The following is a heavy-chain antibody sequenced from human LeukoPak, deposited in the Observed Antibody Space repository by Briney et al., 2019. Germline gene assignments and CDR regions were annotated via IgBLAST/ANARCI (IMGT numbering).Heavy chain of an antibody. D-gene: IGHD3-16*02. V-gene: IGHV4-34*01. Sequence: SETLSLTCAVYGGSFSGYYWSWIRQPPGKGLEWIGSIYYSGSTYYNPSLKSRVTISVDTSKNQFSLKLSSVTAADTAVYYCARPSNYVWGSYRYTGDYWGQGTLVTVSS. CDR1: GGSFSGYY. CDR3: ARPSNYVWGSYRYTGDY. CDR2: IYYSGST. J-gene: IGHJ4*02.